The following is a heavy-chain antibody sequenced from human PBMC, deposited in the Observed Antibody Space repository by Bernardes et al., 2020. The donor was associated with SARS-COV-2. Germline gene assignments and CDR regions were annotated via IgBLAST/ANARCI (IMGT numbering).Heavy chain of an antibody. CDR2: INHRGST. CDR1: GGSFSGYY. Sequence: SETLSLTCAVYGGSFSGYYWSWIRQPPGKGLEWIGEINHRGSTNYNPSLKSRVTISVDTSKNQFSLKLSSVTAADTAVYYCARRGGGPDYWGQGTLVTVSS. D-gene: IGHD3-16*01. J-gene: IGHJ4*02. CDR3: ARRGGGPDY. V-gene: IGHV4-34*01.